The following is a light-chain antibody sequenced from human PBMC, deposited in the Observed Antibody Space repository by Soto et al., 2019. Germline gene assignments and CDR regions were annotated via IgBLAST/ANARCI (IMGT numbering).Light chain of an antibody. V-gene: IGKV1-16*01. J-gene: IGKJ3*01. CDR1: QGIANF. CDR2: AAS. CDR3: QQYHTYPPT. Sequence: DIKMTQSPSSLAASVGDRVTITCRASQGIANFLGWFQQKPGKAPKSLISAASSLQRGVPSRFIGSGSGTDFTLTISSLQPDDFATYYCQQYHTYPPTFGPGTRVEI.